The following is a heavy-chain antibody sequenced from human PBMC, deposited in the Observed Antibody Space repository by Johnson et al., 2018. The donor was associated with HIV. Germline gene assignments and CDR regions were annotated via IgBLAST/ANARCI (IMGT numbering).Heavy chain of an antibody. CDR3: ARDSASGQQLVNSDAVDI. CDR1: GFTFSSYA. Sequence: QVKLVESGVGVVQPGRSLRLSCAASGFTFSSYAMHWVRQAPGKGLEWVAVISYDGSNKYYADSVKGRFTISRDNSKNTLYLQMNSLRAEDTAVYYCARDSASGQQLVNSDAVDIWGQGTMVTVSS. D-gene: IGHD6-13*01. V-gene: IGHV3-30*04. J-gene: IGHJ3*02. CDR2: ISYDGSNK.